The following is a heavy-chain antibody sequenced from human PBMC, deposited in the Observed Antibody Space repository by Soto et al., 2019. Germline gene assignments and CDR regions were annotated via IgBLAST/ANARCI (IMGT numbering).Heavy chain of an antibody. V-gene: IGHV5-51*01. CDR3: ARHGPRVYNYGIREYGYNWFDP. CDR1: GYSFTIYW. Sequence: PGESLKISCKGSGYSFTIYWIGWVRQMPGKGLEWMGIIYPGDSDTRYSPSFQGQVTTSADKSISTAYLQWSSLKASDTAMYYCARHGPRVYNYGIREYGYNWFDPWGQGTLVTVS. D-gene: IGHD5-18*01. CDR2: IYPGDSDT. J-gene: IGHJ5*02.